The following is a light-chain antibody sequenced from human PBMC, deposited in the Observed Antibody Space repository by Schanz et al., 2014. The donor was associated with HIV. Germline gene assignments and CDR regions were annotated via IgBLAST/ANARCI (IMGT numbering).Light chain of an antibody. CDR2: DTD. CDR1: SSNIGNNY. CDR3: GTWDSSLSAGYVI. V-gene: IGLV1-51*01. Sequence: QSVLTQPPSVSAAPGQRVSISCSGSSSNIGNNYVSWYQQLPGTAPKLLIYDTDRRSSGIPDRISASKSGASATLVITGLQTGDEADYYCGTWDSSLSAGYVIFGGGTKLTVL. J-gene: IGLJ2*01.